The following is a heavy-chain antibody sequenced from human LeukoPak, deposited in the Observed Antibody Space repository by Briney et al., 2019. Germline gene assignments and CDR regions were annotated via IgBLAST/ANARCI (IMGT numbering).Heavy chain of an antibody. CDR1: GFTFGDFG. CDR3: ANDINRQTRFLLGYFDL. V-gene: IGHV3-9*01. J-gene: IGHJ2*01. D-gene: IGHD2-15*01. Sequence: PGGSLRLSCAACGFTFGDFGMHWVRQAPGKGLEWVSGITWNSGTIDYADSMKGRLTISRDNAKNSLYLQMSSLRPEDTAFYYCANDINRQTRFLLGYFDLWGPGTLVTVSS. CDR2: ITWNSGTI.